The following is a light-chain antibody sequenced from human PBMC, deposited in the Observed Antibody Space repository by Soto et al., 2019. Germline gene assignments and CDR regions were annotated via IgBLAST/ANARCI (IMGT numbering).Light chain of an antibody. CDR2: GAS. CDR1: QRVRSGY. V-gene: IGKV3-20*01. J-gene: IGKJ2*01. Sequence: DIVLEQSPGTLSFYPGESATLSCSASQRVRSGYLAWYQQKPGQAPRLLIYGASSRASVIRGSFSGSGSGTAFHLTTSSLEPECVAVDYCQKYATSPSTLGQGTKLEIK. CDR3: QKYATSPST.